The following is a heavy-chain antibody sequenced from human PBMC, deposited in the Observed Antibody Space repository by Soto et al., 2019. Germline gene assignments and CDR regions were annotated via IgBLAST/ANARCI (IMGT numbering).Heavy chain of an antibody. CDR3: ASAYYYDSSVYSYFDY. CDR2: IYYSGST. Sequence: QVQLQESGPGLVKPSQTLSLTCTVYGGSISSGGYYWSWIRQHPGKGLEWIGYIYYSGSTYYNPFLKSRVTISVDTSKNQFSLKLSSVTAADTAVYYCASAYYYDSSVYSYFDYWGEGTLVTVSS. J-gene: IGHJ4*02. CDR1: GGSISSGGYY. D-gene: IGHD3-22*01. V-gene: IGHV4-31*03.